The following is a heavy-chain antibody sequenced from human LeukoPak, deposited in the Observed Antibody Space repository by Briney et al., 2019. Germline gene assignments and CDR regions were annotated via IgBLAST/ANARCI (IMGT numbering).Heavy chain of an antibody. CDR1: GYTFSDYY. V-gene: IGHV1-46*01. CDR3: ARATSSRYYYGMDV. Sequence: ASVKVSCKTSGYTFSDYYMHWVRQAPGQGLEWVGIINPSGSSAKYAQKFQGRVFMTRDTSASTVYLELDSLTSEDTAIYYCARATSSRYYYGMDVWGQGTTVTVSS. CDR2: INPSGSSA. J-gene: IGHJ6*02. D-gene: IGHD3-16*01.